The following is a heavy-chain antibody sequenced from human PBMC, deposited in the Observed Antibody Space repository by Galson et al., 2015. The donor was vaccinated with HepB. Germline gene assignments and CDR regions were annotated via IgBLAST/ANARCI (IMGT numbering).Heavy chain of an antibody. CDR2: ISSSSSYI. CDR3: AREAYYYGSGSDFDY. Sequence: SLRLSCAASGFTFSSYSMNWVRQAPGKGLEWVSSISSSSSYIYYADSVKGRFTISRDNAKNSLYLQMNSLRAEDTAVYYCAREAYYYGSGSDFDYWGQGTLVTVSS. CDR1: GFTFSSYS. V-gene: IGHV3-21*01. J-gene: IGHJ4*02. D-gene: IGHD3-10*01.